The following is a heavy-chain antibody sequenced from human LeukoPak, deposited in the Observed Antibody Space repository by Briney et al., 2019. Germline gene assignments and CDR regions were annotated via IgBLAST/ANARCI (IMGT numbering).Heavy chain of an antibody. D-gene: IGHD2/OR15-2a*01. CDR3: ARDSESPFPYWYFEL. Sequence: SETLSLTCTVSGGSISSYYYSWIRQPAGKGLEWIGRIDGSGTTIYNPSLTSPVTMSVDTSKKQFALKLSSVTAADTAVYYFARDSESPFPYWYFELWGRGTLVTVSS. CDR2: IDGSGTT. CDR1: GGSISSYY. J-gene: IGHJ2*01. V-gene: IGHV4-4*07.